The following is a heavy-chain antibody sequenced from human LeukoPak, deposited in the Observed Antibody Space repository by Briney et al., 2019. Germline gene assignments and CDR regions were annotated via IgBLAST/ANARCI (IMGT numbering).Heavy chain of an antibody. V-gene: IGHV3-33*01. CDR2: IWYDGDNK. CDR1: GFTFRNHG. Sequence: GRSLRLSCAASGFTFRNHGMHWVRQAPGKGLEWVAIIWYDGDNKYYADSVNGRFTISRDNSKNTLFLQMNSLRAEDTAVYYCVRDRGALQYFDYWGQGTLVTVSS. D-gene: IGHD5-24*01. CDR3: VRDRGALQYFDY. J-gene: IGHJ4*02.